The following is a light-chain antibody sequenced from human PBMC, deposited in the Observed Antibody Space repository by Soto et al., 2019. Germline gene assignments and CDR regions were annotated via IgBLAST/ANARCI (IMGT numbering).Light chain of an antibody. V-gene: IGKV3-20*01. CDR1: QSVSSTY. CDR3: QQYGSSPRYT. J-gene: IGKJ2*01. Sequence: EIVLTQSPGTLSLSPGERATLSCRASQSVSSTYLAWYQQKPGQAPRLLIYGASSRATGIPGRFSGSGSGTDFTLTISRVEPEDFAVYYCQQYGSSPRYTFGQGTKLEIK. CDR2: GAS.